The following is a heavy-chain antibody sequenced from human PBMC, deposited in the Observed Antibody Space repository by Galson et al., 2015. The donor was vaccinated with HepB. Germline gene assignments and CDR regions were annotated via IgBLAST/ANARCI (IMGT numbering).Heavy chain of an antibody. CDR2: FDAGGTTK. D-gene: IGHD5-18*01. CDR3: AGRRGYGRTVKKNYYFYMDV. CDR1: AFPLSDYA. V-gene: IGHV3-11*01. Sequence: SPRLSCAASAFPLSDYATSRIRQAPGKGLEWVSYFDAGGTTKYYAESVKGRFTISRDTARNSLDLKMNSLRADDTAVYYWAGRRGYGRTVKKNYYFYMDVWGKGPTVTVSS. J-gene: IGHJ6*03.